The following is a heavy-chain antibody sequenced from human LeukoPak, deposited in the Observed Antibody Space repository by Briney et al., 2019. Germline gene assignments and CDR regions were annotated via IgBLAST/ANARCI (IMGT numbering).Heavy chain of an antibody. D-gene: IGHD2-2*01. CDR2: ISSSSSSYI. CDR3: AKSHRGHCSTTTCDDEGDY. J-gene: IGHJ4*02. V-gene: IGHV3-21*04. Sequence: GGSLRLSCAASGFTFSSYEMNWVRQAPGKGLEWVSSISSSSSSYIYYADSVKGRFTISRDNAKNSLYLQMNSLRAEDTAVYYCAKSHRGHCSTTTCDDEGDYWGQGTLVTVSS. CDR1: GFTFSSYE.